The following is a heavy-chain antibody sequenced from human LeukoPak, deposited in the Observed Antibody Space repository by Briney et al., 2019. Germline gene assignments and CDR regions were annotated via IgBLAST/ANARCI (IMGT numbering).Heavy chain of an antibody. D-gene: IGHD6-19*01. V-gene: IGHV4-4*07. CDR3: ARSGGSSSGSLGLWYSDI. CDR2: IYSSGGF. J-gene: IGHJ3*02. Sequence: SETLSLTCTVSGGSISSYFWTWIRQPAGRGVEWIGHIYSSGGFKYNPSLKSRVTMSIDTSKNQLSLKLNSVTAADTAVYYCARSGGSSSGSLGLWYSDIWGQGTMVTVSS. CDR1: GGSISSYF.